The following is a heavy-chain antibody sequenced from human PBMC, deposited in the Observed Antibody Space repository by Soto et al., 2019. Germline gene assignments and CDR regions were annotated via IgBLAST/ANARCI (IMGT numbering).Heavy chain of an antibody. CDR1: GFTFSSYA. CDR2: ISGSGGST. Sequence: GGSLRLSCAASGFTFSSYAMSWVRQAPGKGLEWVSAISGSGGSTYYADSVKGRFTISRDNSKNTLYLKMNSLRAEDTAVYYCEKKEGYSYGYHFDYWGQGTLVTVSS. V-gene: IGHV3-23*01. CDR3: EKKEGYSYGYHFDY. J-gene: IGHJ4*02. D-gene: IGHD5-18*01.